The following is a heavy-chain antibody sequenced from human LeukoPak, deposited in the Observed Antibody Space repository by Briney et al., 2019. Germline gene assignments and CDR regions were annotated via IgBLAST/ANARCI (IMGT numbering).Heavy chain of an antibody. V-gene: IGHV3-33*06. CDR2: IWYDGTNK. CDR3: AKDRNFWPGSSGFDY. J-gene: IGHJ4*02. D-gene: IGHD3/OR15-3a*01. Sequence: GRSLRPSCAASGFTFNNYGMHWVRQAPGKGLEWVAVIWYDGTNKDHADSVKGRFTISRDNSKNTLYLQMKSLRAEDTAVYYCAKDRNFWPGSSGFDYWGQGALVTVSS. CDR1: GFTFNNYG.